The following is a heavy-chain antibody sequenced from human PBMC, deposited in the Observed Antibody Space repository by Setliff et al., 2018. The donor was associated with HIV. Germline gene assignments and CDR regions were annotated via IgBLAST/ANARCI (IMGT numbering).Heavy chain of an antibody. CDR2: INRFGIT. V-gene: IGHV4-34*01. CDR3: ARGGYCNSDNCDRGRNFDY. Sequence: SETLSLTCAVYSGSFTGYYWTWIRQPPGKGLEWIGEINRFGITNYNPSLKSRLTLSVDASKNQFSLNVNSVTAADTAVYYCARGGYCNSDNCDRGRNFDYWSQGMLVTVSS. D-gene: IGHD2-15*01. CDR1: SGSFTGYY. J-gene: IGHJ4*02.